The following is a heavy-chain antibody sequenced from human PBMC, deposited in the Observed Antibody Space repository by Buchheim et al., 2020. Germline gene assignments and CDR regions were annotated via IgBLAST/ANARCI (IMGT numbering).Heavy chain of an antibody. CDR2: IKSKTDGGTT. CDR1: GFTFSNAG. D-gene: IGHD4-23*01. Sequence: EVQLVESGGGLVKPGGSLRLSCAASGFTFSNAGMSWVRQAPGKGLEWVGRIKSKTDGGTTDYAAPVKGRFTISRDDHTNTLYLQMNSLKTEDTAVYYCTTDLGTVVTPVPTANDYWGQGTL. V-gene: IGHV3-15*01. J-gene: IGHJ4*02. CDR3: TTDLGTVVTPVPTANDY.